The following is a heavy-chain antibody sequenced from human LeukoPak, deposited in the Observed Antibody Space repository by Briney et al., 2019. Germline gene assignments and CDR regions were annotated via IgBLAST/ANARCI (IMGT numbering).Heavy chain of an antibody. D-gene: IGHD1-26*01. CDR2: FGPEDGET. Sequence: GASVKVSCKASGGTFSSYAISWVRQAPGKGLEWMGGFGPEDGETIYAQKFQGRVTMTEDTSTDTAYMELSSLRSEDTAVYYCYSGIVGATVPWGQGTLVTVSS. V-gene: IGHV1-24*01. CDR1: GGTFSSYA. J-gene: IGHJ5*02. CDR3: YSGIVGATVP.